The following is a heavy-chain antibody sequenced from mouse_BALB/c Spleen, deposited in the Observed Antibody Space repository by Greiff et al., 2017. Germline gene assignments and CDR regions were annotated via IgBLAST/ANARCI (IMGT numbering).Heavy chain of an antibody. J-gene: IGHJ4*01. CDR1: GFTFSSYA. D-gene: IGHD2-10*01. CDR2: ISSGGST. Sequence: EVQVVESGGGLVKPGGSLKLSCAASGFTFSSYAMSWVRQTPEKRLEWVASISSGGSTYYPDSVKGRFTISRDNARNILYLQMSSLRSEDTAMYYCARGATSYYGSRSMDDWGQGTTVTVSS. CDR3: ARGATSYYGSRSMDD. V-gene: IGHV5-6-5*01.